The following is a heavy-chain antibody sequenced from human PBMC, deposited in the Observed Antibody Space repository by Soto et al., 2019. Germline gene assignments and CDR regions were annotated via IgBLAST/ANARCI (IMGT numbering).Heavy chain of an antibody. Sequence: SETLSLTCTVSGDSMNIFYWSWIRQPPGKGLEWIGFIYHSETTNYNPSLKSRVTISLDPSKSQFSLKLHSVTAADTAIYYCARQGEPRYPAPHFDYWGQGALVTVSS. J-gene: IGHJ4*02. CDR1: GDSMNIFY. CDR2: IYHSETT. V-gene: IGHV4-59*08. D-gene: IGHD3-16*01. CDR3: ARQGEPRYPAPHFDY.